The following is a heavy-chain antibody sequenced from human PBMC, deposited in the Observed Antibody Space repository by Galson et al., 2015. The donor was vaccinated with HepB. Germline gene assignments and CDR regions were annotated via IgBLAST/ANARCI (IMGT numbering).Heavy chain of an antibody. D-gene: IGHD2-2*01. CDR3: ARGVDIVVVPAAMLGLNWFDP. J-gene: IGHJ5*02. CDR2: INTNTGNP. Sequence: SVKVSCKASGYTFTSYAMNWVRQAPGQGLEWMGWINTNTGNPTYAQGFTGRFVFSLDTSVSTAYLQISSLKAEDTAVYYCARGVDIVVVPAAMLGLNWFDPWGQGTLVTVSS. V-gene: IGHV7-4-1*02. CDR1: GYTFTSYA.